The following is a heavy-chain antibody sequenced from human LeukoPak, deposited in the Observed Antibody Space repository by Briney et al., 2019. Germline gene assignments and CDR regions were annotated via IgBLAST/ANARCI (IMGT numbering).Heavy chain of an antibody. Sequence: SETLSLTCTVSGGFISGHYWSWIRQPPGKGLEWIGYMYYSGSTNYNPSLKSRVTISIDTSKNQFSLKLSSVTAADTAVYYCARLHGDNWFDPWGQGTLVTVSS. J-gene: IGHJ5*02. V-gene: IGHV4-59*08. CDR1: GGFISGHY. D-gene: IGHD3-16*01. CDR2: MYYSGST. CDR3: ARLHGDNWFDP.